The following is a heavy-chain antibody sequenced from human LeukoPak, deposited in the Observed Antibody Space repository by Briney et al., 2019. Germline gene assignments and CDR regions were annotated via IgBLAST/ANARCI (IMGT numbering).Heavy chain of an antibody. J-gene: IGHJ5*02. CDR1: GFRFGEYT. CDR2: INFSGTET. V-gene: IGHV3-23*01. Sequence: GGSLRLSCAVSGFRFGEYTMTWVRRAPGKGLEWVSTINFSGTETHYADSVKGRFTISRDNSKNTLFLQLSSLRGEDTAIYYCVKGDWSDLWGQGTVVTVSS. CDR3: VKGDWSDL.